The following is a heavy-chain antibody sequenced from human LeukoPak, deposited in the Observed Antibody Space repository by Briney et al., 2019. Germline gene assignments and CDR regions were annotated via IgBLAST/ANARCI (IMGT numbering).Heavy chain of an antibody. D-gene: IGHD6-19*01. CDR2: ISYDGSNK. CDR3: AKQIGYSSGWYFDY. Sequence: GGSLRLSCAASGFTFSSYGMHWVRQAPGKGLEWVAVISYDGSNKYYADSVKGRFTISRDNSKNTLYLQMNSLRAEDTAVYYCAKQIGYSSGWYFDYWGQGTLVTVSS. J-gene: IGHJ4*02. V-gene: IGHV3-30*18. CDR1: GFTFSSYG.